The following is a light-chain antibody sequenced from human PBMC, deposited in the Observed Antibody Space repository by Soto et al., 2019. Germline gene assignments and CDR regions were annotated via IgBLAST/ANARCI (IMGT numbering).Light chain of an antibody. CDR2: DVS. Sequence: QSALTQPASVSGSPGQSITISCTGTSSDVGGYNYVSWYQQHPGKAPKIMIYDVSKRPSGVPDRFSGSKSGNTASLTISGLQAEYEADYYCCSYAGSYTFDVFGTGTKLTVL. CDR1: SSDVGGYNY. CDR3: CSYAGSYTFDV. J-gene: IGLJ1*01. V-gene: IGLV2-11*01.